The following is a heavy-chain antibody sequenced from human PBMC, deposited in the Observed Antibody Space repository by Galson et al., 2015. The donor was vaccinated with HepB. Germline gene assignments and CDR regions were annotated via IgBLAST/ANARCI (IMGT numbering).Heavy chain of an antibody. CDR3: AKAGHYGSGICYYYGMDV. Sequence: CVISGDSVSSNSAAWNWIRQSPSRGLEWLGRTYYRSRWYNDYAVSVKSRIIINPDTSKNQSSLQLNSVTPEDTAVYYCAKAGHYGSGICYYYGMDVWGQGTTVTVSS. D-gene: IGHD3-10*01. J-gene: IGHJ6*02. V-gene: IGHV6-1*01. CDR2: TYYRSRWYN. CDR1: GDSVSSNSAA.